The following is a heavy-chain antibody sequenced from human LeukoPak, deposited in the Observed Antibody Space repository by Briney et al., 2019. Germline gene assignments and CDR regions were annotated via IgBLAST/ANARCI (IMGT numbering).Heavy chain of an antibody. J-gene: IGHJ4*02. CDR2: IYYSGST. Sequence: AETLSLTCTVSGGSISSSSYYRGWIRQPPGKGLEWIGSIYYSGSTYYNPSLKSRVTISVDTSKNQFSLKLSSVTAADTAVYYCARGIGRFQTRPRFDYWGQGTLVTVSS. D-gene: IGHD1-1*01. CDR3: ARGIGRFQTRPRFDY. CDR1: GGSISSSSYY. V-gene: IGHV4-39*01.